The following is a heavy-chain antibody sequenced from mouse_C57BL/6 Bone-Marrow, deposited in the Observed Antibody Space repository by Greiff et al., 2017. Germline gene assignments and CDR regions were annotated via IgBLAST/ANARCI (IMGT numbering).Heavy chain of an antibody. Sequence: QVQLQQPGAELVKPGASVKLSCKASGYTFTSYWMQWVKQRPGQGLEWIGEIDPSDSYTNYNQKFKGKATLTVDTSSSPAYMQRSRLTSEDSAGCYCARDYGRSFDYWGQGTTLTVSS. CDR3: ARDYGRSFDY. V-gene: IGHV1-50*01. J-gene: IGHJ2*01. CDR1: GYTFTSYW. D-gene: IGHD1-1*01. CDR2: IDPSDSYT.